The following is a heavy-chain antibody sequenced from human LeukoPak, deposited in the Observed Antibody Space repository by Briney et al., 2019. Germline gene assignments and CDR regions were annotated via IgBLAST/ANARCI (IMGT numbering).Heavy chain of an antibody. CDR1: GFTFSSYG. D-gene: IGHD3-22*01. V-gene: IGHV3-23*01. CDR3: AKELDYYDSRGYYPYFDY. Sequence: GGSLRLSCAASGFTFSSYGMSWVRQAPGKGLEWVSAISGSGGSTYYADSVKGRFTISRDNSKNTLYLQMNSLRAEDTAVYYCAKELDYYDSRGYYPYFDYWGQGTLVTVSS. J-gene: IGHJ4*02. CDR2: ISGSGGST.